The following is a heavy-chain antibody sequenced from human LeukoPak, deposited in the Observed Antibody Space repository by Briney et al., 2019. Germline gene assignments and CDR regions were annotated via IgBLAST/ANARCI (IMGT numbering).Heavy chain of an antibody. Sequence: GGSLRLSCETSGFSFTDYPMNWVRQAPGKGLEWISNIRTTAEGAKYAYYADSVKGRVTISRDDGKNTLYLHMNSLRDDDTAAYYCATDQRYAFDYWGQGILVTVSS. D-gene: IGHD3-9*01. CDR2: IRTTAEGAKYA. V-gene: IGHV3-48*02. J-gene: IGHJ4*02. CDR1: GFSFTDYP. CDR3: ATDQRYAFDY.